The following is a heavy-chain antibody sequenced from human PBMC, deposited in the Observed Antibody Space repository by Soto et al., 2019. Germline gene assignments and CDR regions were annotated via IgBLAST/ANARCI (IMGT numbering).Heavy chain of an antibody. CDR1: GSSFTSYW. D-gene: IGHD6-25*01. CDR2: IYPGDSDT. J-gene: IGHJ5*02. CDR3: ARLRAAVPAPSGYGSGFDP. Sequence: PGESLKISCQASGSSFTSYWIGWVRQMPGKGLEWMGIIYPGDSDTRYSPSFQGQFNISADRTINTAYLQWSSLKASDSAMYYCARLRAAVPAPSGYGSGFDPWGQGTQVTVSS. V-gene: IGHV5-51*01.